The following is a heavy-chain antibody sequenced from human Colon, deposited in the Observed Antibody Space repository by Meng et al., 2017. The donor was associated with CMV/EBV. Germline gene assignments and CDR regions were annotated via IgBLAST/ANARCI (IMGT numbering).Heavy chain of an antibody. J-gene: IGHJ3*02. CDR3: ARAYYYDSSGYYGPGALDI. Sequence: GESLKISCAASGFTFSSYSMNWVRQAPGKGLEWVSSISSSSSYIYYADSVKGRFTISRDNAKNSLYLQMNSLRAEDTAVYYCARAYYYDSSGYYGPGALDIWGQGTMVTVSS. D-gene: IGHD3-22*01. V-gene: IGHV3-21*01. CDR2: ISSSSSYI. CDR1: GFTFSSYS.